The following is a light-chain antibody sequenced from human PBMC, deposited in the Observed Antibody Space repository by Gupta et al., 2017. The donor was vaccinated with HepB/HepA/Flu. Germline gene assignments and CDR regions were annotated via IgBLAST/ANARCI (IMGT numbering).Light chain of an antibody. CDR3: QHYSYWPPWA. CDR1: HNIGSN. CDR2: DAS. V-gene: IGKV3-15*01. J-gene: IGKJ1*01. Sequence: EIVMTQSPATLSVSPGRRTPLSSRANHNIGSNLAWYQQRPGQPPSLLIFDASLRAAGTPSRFSGSGSGTEFTLTISSPQSEDSAVYYCQHYSYWPPWAFGQGTKVEIK.